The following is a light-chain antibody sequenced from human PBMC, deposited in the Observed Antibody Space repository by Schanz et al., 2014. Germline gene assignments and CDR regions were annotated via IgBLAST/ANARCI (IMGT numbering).Light chain of an antibody. J-gene: IGKJ1*01. CDR3: QQYNNWPPRT. Sequence: EIVLTQSPATLSLSPGERATLSCRASQGINNYLAWYQQKPGQAPRLLIFEASNRATGVPARFSGSGSGTDFTLTISSLQSEDFAVYYCQQYNNWPPRTFGQGTKVEIK. CDR1: QGINNY. V-gene: IGKV3-11*01. CDR2: EAS.